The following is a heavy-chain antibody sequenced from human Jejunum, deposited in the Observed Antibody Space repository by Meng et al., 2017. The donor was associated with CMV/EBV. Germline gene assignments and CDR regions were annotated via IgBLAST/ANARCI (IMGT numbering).Heavy chain of an antibody. V-gene: IGHV4-4*07. CDR3: ARGYSSDWYDY. CDR2: IYTSGST. D-gene: IGHD6-19*01. J-gene: IGHJ4*02. CDR1: GGSINNYY. Sequence: QGQLPESGPGLVKPSETLSLICTVSGGSINNYYWNWIRQSAGKGLEWIGRIYTSGSTNYNPSLQSRVTMSVDTSKNQFSLKLTSVTAADTAVYYCARGYSSDWYDYWGQGALVTVSS.